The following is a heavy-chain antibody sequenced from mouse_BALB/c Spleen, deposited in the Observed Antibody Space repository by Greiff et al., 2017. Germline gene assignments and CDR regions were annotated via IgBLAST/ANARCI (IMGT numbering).Heavy chain of an antibody. J-gene: IGHJ4*01. CDR3: ARWAEGNPSYAMDY. D-gene: IGHD2-1*01. V-gene: IGHV3-2*02. Sequence: EVKLVESGPGLVKPSQSLSLTCTVTGYSITSDYAWNWIRQFPGNKLEWMGYISYSGSTSYNPSLKSRISITRDTSKNQFFLQLNSVTTEDTATYYCARWAEGNPSYAMDYWGQGTSVTVSS. CDR2: ISYSGST. CDR1: GYSITSDYA.